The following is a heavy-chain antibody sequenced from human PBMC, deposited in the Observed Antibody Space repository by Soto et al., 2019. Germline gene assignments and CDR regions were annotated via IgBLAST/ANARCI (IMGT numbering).Heavy chain of an antibody. D-gene: IGHD3-16*01. J-gene: IGHJ2*01. CDR2: IIPIFGTA. CDR3: ARPFQSWPGGWYFDL. CDR1: GGTFSSYS. Sequence: QVQLVQSGAEVKKPGSSVKVSCKASGGTFSSYSINWVRQAPGQGLEWMGGIIPIFGTANYAQKFQGRVTRTADEYTSTAHMELSSLRNEDTAVYYCARPFQSWPGGWYFDLWGRGTLVTVSS. V-gene: IGHV1-69*01.